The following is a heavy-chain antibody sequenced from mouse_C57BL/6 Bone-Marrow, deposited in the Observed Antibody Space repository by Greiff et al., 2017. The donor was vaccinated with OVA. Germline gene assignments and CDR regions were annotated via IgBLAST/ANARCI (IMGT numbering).Heavy chain of an antibody. Sequence: QVQLKESGPGLVAPSQSLSITCTVSGFSLTSYGVDWVRQSPGKGLEWLGVIWGVGSTNYNSARKSRLSISKDNTKSQVFLKMNSLQTDDTAMYYCATLGYGSSPPFAYWGQGTLVTVSA. CDR2: IWGVGST. CDR3: ATLGYGSSPPFAY. V-gene: IGHV2-6*01. CDR1: GFSLTSYG. D-gene: IGHD1-1*01. J-gene: IGHJ3*01.